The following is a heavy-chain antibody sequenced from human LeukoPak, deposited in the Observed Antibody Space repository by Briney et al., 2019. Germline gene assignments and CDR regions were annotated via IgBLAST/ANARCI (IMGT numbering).Heavy chain of an antibody. V-gene: IGHV3-30*02. J-gene: IGHJ4*02. Sequence: GGSLRLSCAASGFTFSTYGMHWVRQAPGKGLEWVAFIRYDGGNKRYADSVKGRFTISRDNSKNTLYVQMNSLRAEDTAVCYCARDSSGWYYHYWGRGTLVTVSS. D-gene: IGHD6-19*01. CDR2: IRYDGGNK. CDR3: ARDSSGWYYHY. CDR1: GFTFSTYG.